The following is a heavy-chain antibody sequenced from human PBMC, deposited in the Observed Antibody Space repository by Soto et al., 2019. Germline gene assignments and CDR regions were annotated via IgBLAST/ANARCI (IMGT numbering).Heavy chain of an antibody. J-gene: IGHJ5*02. CDR2: ISGSGGST. CDR1: GFTFSSYA. V-gene: IGHV3-23*01. CDR3: AKDLGYYDFWSGHPGVNWFDP. D-gene: IGHD3-3*01. Sequence: GGSLRLSCAASGFTFSSYAMSWVRQAPGKGLEWVSAISGSGGSTYYADSVKGRFTISRDNSKNTLYLQMNSLRAEDTAVYYCAKDLGYYDFWSGHPGVNWFDPWGQGTLVTVSS.